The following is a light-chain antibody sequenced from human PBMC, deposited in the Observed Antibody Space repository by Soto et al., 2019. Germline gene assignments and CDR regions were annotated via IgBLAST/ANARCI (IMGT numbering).Light chain of an antibody. V-gene: IGKV1-12*01. CDR2: DAS. CDR3: QQANSFPIT. J-gene: IGKJ5*01. Sequence: DIQLTQSPSFLSASVGDRVTITCRASQSISSWLAWYQQKPGKAPKLLIYDASSLESGVPSRFSGSGSGTDFTLTISSLQPEDFATYYCQQANSFPITFGQGTRLEIK. CDR1: QSISSW.